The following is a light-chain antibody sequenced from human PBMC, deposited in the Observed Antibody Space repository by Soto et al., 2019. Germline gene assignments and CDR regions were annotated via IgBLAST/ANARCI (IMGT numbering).Light chain of an antibody. J-gene: IGKJ4*01. Sequence: ELVMTQSPAPLSVSPGARATFSCRASQSVSSNLAWYHPKPCQAPRLLIYGASTRATGIPARFSGSASGTEFTPTISSLQSEDFAVYYGQQYTNWPRLTFRGRTKVDIK. CDR2: GAS. CDR3: QQYTNWPRLT. V-gene: IGKV3-15*01. CDR1: QSVSSN.